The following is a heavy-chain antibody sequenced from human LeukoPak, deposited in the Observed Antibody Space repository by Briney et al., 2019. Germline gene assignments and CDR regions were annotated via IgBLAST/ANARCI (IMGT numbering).Heavy chain of an antibody. CDR3: AKDQDSGYLGWFDP. D-gene: IGHD3-22*01. CDR1: GFTFSSYA. V-gene: IGHV3-23*01. J-gene: IGHJ5*02. Sequence: GGSLRLSCAASGFTFSSYAMSWVRQAPGKGLEWVSAISGSGGSTYYADSVKGRFTISRDKSKNTLYLQMNSLRAEDTAVYYCAKDQDSGYLGWFDPWGQGTLVTVSS. CDR2: ISGSGGST.